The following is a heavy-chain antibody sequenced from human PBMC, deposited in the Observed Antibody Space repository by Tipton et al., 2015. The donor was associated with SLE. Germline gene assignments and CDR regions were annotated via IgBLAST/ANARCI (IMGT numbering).Heavy chain of an antibody. CDR1: GFTFSSYS. CDR2: ISSSSSYI. Sequence: GSLRLSCAASGFTFSSYSMNWVRQAPGKGLEWVSSISSSSSYIYYADSVKGRFTISRDNAKNSLYLQMNSLRAEDTAVYYCARGGMTAAGRDYYYMDVWGKGTTVTVSS. V-gene: IGHV3-21*01. D-gene: IGHD6-13*01. J-gene: IGHJ6*03. CDR3: ARGGMTAAGRDYYYMDV.